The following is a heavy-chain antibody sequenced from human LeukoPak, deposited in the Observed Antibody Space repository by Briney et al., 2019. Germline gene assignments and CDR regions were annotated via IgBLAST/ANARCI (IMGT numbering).Heavy chain of an antibody. J-gene: IGHJ6*04. Sequence: GGSLRLSCAASGFTFSTYMMSWVRQAPGKGLEWISYISDKSDSILYADSVKGRFTISRDNAKNSLYLQMNNLGAEDTAVYFCARAPLVFWSGYLGMDVRGKGTTVTVSS. CDR1: GFTFSTYM. CDR3: ARAPLVFWSGYLGMDV. V-gene: IGHV3-48*04. D-gene: IGHD3-3*01. CDR2: ISDKSDSI.